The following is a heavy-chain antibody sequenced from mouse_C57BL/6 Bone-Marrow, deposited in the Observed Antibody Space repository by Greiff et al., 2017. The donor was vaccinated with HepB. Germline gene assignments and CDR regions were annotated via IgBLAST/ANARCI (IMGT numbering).Heavy chain of an antibody. CDR3: ARFRQLRLPFAY. Sequence: EVQRVESGGGLVKPGGSLKLSCAASGFTFSDYGMHWVRQAPEKGLEWVAHISSGSSTIYYADTVKGRFTISRDNAKNTLFLQMTSLRSEDTAMYYCARFRQLRLPFAYWGQGTLVTVSA. CDR1: GFTFSDYG. D-gene: IGHD3-2*02. V-gene: IGHV5-17*01. J-gene: IGHJ3*01. CDR2: ISSGSSTI.